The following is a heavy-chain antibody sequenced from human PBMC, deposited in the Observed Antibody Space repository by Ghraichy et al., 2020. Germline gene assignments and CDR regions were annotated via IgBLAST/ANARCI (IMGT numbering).Heavy chain of an antibody. J-gene: IGHJ4*02. CDR2: VYSDGSR. D-gene: IGHD6-19*01. Sequence: GGSLRLSCAASGFTFSSYGMSWVRQAPGKGLEWVAVVYSDGSRYYADSVKGRFSISRDNSKNALLLQMNSLRVEDTAVYYCAKDIGERSGCFDYWGQGSLVTVSS. CDR3: AKDIGERSGCFDY. V-gene: IGHV3-23*03. CDR1: GFTFSSYG.